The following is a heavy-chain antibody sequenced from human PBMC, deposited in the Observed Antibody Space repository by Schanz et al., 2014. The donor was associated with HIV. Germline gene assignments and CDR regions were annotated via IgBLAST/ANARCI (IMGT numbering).Heavy chain of an antibody. CDR1: GFTFTDYS. CDR2: ISRTGCII. Sequence: QGQLAESGGGLVKPGGSLRLSCAVSGFTFTDYSMSWIRPTPGKGLEWVSYISRTGCIIYYAASLKGRFTITRNNAKNSLFLQMNSLRAADAAVYYCARDTADIVATITNYYYGRDVWGQGTTVTVSS. D-gene: IGHD5-12*01. J-gene: IGHJ6*02. V-gene: IGHV3-11*01. CDR3: ARDTADIVATITNYYYGRDV.